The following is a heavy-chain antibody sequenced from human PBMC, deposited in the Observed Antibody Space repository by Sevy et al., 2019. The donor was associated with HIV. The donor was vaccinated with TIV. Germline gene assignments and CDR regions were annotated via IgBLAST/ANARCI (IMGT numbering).Heavy chain of an antibody. CDR1: GYTFTGYS. CDR2: INPNSGGT. J-gene: IGHJ5*02. Sequence: ASVKVSCKASGYTFTGYSMHWVRQAPGQGLEWIGWINPNSGGTNYAQKFQGRVTMTRDTSISTAYMELSRLTSDDTAVYFCARVWNSHYYDNTGPNWFDPWGQGTLVTVSS. CDR3: ARVWNSHYYDNTGPNWFDP. V-gene: IGHV1-2*02. D-gene: IGHD3-22*01.